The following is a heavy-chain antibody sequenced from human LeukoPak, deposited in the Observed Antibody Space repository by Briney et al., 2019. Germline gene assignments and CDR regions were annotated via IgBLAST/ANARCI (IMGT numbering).Heavy chain of an antibody. CDR3: ARRRANKRNDAFDI. CDR1: GFSLSTSGMC. CDR2: IDWDDDK. V-gene: IGHV2-70*01. D-gene: IGHD1-26*01. J-gene: IGHJ3*02. Sequence: SGPTLVKPTQTLTLTCAFSGFSLSTSGMCVSWIRQPPGKALEWLALIDWDDDKYYSTSLKTRLTISKDTSKNQVVLTMTNMDPVDTATYYCARRRANKRNDAFDIWGQGTMVTVSS.